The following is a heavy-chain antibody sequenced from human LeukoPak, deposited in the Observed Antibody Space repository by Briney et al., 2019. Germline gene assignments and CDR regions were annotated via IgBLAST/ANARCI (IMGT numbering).Heavy chain of an antibody. CDR2: IYHSGST. J-gene: IGHJ4*02. V-gene: IGHV4-30-2*01. D-gene: IGHD6-13*01. Sequence: PSETLSLTCTVSGGSINSGGYYWSWIRQPPGKGLEWIGYIYHSGSTYYNPSLKSRVTISVDRSKNQFSLKLTSVTAADTAMYYCAVSSSWYLMRLWGQGTLVTVSS. CDR3: AVSSSWYLMRL. CDR1: GGSINSGGYY.